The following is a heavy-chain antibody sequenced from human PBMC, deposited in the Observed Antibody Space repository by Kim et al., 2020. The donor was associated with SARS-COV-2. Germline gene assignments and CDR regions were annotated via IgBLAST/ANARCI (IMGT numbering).Heavy chain of an antibody. CDR1: GGSISSSNW. CDR2: IYHSGST. Sequence: SETLSLTCAVSGGSISSSNWWSWVRQPPGKGLEWIGEIYHSGSTNYNPSLKSRVTISVDKSKNQFSLKLSSVTAADTVVYYCARVLQYSSSWYYYGMDVWGQGTTVTVSS. CDR3: ARVLQYSSSWYYYGMDV. D-gene: IGHD6-13*01. J-gene: IGHJ6*02. V-gene: IGHV4-4*02.